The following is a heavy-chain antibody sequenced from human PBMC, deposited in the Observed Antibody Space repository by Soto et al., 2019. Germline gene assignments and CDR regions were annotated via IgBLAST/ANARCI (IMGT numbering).Heavy chain of an antibody. CDR3: AKDAGSVCSGGSCYFQALDS. D-gene: IGHD2-15*01. CDR1: GYTFSNYD. Sequence: GGTLRLSCADSGYTFSNYDMSWVRQAPGKGLEWVSGISVSGGSTYYADSVKGRFTISRDNSKNTLYVQMNSLRVDDTAVYYCAKDAGSVCSGGSCYFQALDSWGQGTLVTVSS. CDR2: ISVSGGST. V-gene: IGHV3-23*01. J-gene: IGHJ4*02.